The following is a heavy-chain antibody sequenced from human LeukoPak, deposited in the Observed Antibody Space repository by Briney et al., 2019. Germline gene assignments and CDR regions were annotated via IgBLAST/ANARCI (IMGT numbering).Heavy chain of an antibody. V-gene: IGHV4-39*07. CDR1: GGSISSSSYY. CDR3: ARTNAFDN. Sequence: PSETLSLTCTVSGGSISSSSYYWGWIRQPPGKGLEWIGSIYYSGSTYYNPSLKSRATISADTSKNQFSLKLSSVTAADTAMYYCARTNAFDNWGQGTMVTVSS. CDR2: IYYSGST. J-gene: IGHJ3*02.